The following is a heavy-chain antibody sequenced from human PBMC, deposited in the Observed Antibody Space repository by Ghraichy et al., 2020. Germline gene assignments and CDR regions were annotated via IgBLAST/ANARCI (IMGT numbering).Heavy chain of an antibody. V-gene: IGHV3-53*01. Sequence: GGSLRLSCAASEFTVNSTYINWVRQAPGKGLEWVSVIYSGGITFYADSVKGRFTISRDNSKNALYLQMNSLRPEETAVYYCARGVSRGGMDVWGQGTTVIVSS. CDR1: EFTVNSTY. CDR2: IYSGGIT. J-gene: IGHJ6*02. CDR3: ARGVSRGGMDV.